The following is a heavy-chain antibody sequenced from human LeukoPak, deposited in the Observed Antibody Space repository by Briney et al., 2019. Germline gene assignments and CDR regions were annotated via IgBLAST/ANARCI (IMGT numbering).Heavy chain of an antibody. CDR2: INPNSGST. D-gene: IGHD2-2*01. CDR1: GYTFTGYY. J-gene: IGHJ5*01. V-gene: IGHV1-2*02. Sequence: ASVKVSCKASGYTFTGYYMHWVRQAPGQGLEWMGWINPNSGSTNYAQKFQGRVTMTRDTSISTAYMELSRLRSDDTAVYYCARGAKYQLRGNWFDSWGQGTLVTVSS. CDR3: ARGAKYQLRGNWFDS.